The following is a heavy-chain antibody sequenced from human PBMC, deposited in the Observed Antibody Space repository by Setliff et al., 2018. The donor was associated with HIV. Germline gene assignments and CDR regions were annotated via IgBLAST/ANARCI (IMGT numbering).Heavy chain of an antibody. V-gene: IGHV1-8*02. J-gene: IGHJ6*04. Sequence: ASVKVSCKASGYTFTGYHIHWLRRATGQGLEWMGWMNPNSGVSGYGQKFQGRVTMTRDTSISTAYMELSSLTSEDTAVYYCARGKGVGGVIITGGLDVWGKGTTVTVSS. CDR3: ARGKGVGGVIITGGLDV. D-gene: IGHD3-10*01. CDR1: GYTFTGYH. CDR2: MNPNSGVS.